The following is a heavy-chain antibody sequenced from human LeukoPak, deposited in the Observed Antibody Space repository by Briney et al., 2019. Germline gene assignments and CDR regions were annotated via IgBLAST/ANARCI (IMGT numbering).Heavy chain of an antibody. D-gene: IGHD3-22*01. J-gene: IGHJ4*02. CDR2: IKTDGSSI. CDR3: ARDLDFGGYSNFDY. Sequence: GGSLRLSCAVSGFSVTNNYMSWVRQAPGKGLVWVSRIKTDGSSIMYADFVKGRFTISRDNAKSTLYLQMNSLRADDTAVYYCARDLDFGGYSNFDYWGQGTPVTVSS. V-gene: IGHV3-74*03. CDR1: GFSVTNNY.